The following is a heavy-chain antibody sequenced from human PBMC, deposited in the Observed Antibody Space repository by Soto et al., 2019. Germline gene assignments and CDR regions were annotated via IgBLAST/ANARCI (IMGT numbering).Heavy chain of an antibody. V-gene: IGHV3-11*01. Sequence: PGGSLKLSCAASGFTFSDYYMSWIRQAPGKGLEWVSYISSSGSTIYYADSVKGRFTISRDNAKNSLYLQMNSLRAEDTAVYYCARDHHDYDSSGQIPGDDAFDIWGQGTMVTVSS. CDR2: ISSSGSTI. J-gene: IGHJ3*02. CDR3: ARDHHDYDSSGQIPGDDAFDI. CDR1: GFTFSDYY. D-gene: IGHD3-22*01.